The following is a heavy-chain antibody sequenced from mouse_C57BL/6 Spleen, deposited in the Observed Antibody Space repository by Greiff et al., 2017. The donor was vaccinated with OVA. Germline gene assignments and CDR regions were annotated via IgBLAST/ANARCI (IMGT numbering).Heavy chain of an antibody. Sequence: EVKLVESGGGLVQPGGSLSLSCAASGFTFTDYYMSWVRQPPGKALEWLGFIRNKANGYTTSYSASVKGRFTISRDNSQSILYLQMNALRAEDSATYYCARYIGGSYGYFDVWGTGTTVTVSS. CDR1: GFTFTDYY. CDR2: IRNKANGYTT. V-gene: IGHV7-3*01. D-gene: IGHD1-1*01. CDR3: ARYIGGSYGYFDV. J-gene: IGHJ1*03.